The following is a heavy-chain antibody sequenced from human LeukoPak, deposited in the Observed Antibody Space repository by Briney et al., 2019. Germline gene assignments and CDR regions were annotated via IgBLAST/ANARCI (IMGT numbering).Heavy chain of an antibody. J-gene: IGHJ5*02. Sequence: GGSLRLSCAASGFTFSNFAMMWVRQAPGTGLQWVSTITGYGATFYADPVRGRFTIFRDTSMNTLSLQMNSLGAEDTAVYYCAKGAAAGKVDWFDPWGQGTLVTVSS. CDR1: GFTFSNFA. CDR2: ITGYGAT. V-gene: IGHV3-23*01. D-gene: IGHD6-13*01. CDR3: AKGAAAGKVDWFDP.